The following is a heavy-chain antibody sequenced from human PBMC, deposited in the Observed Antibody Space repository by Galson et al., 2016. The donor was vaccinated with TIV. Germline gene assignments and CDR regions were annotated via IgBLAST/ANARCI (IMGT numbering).Heavy chain of an antibody. J-gene: IGHJ4*02. Sequence: QSGAEVKEPGESLKISCKGSGYRFSNYWIAWVRQMPGKGLEWMGVIYPVDSDTRYSPSFQGQVTISADKSISTAYLQWNSLKASDSAIYYCAGERDSGYAYYFDFWGQGTLVTVSS. CDR1: GYRFSNYW. CDR2: IYPVDSDT. V-gene: IGHV5-51*03. D-gene: IGHD6-25*01. CDR3: AGERDSGYAYYFDF.